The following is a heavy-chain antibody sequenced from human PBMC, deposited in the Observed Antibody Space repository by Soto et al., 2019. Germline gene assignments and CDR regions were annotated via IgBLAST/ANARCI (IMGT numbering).Heavy chain of an antibody. D-gene: IGHD4-17*01. J-gene: IGHJ4*01. CDR2: LYWDDDK. CDR1: GFSLSTYHMG. CDR3: AHAGDYDLLTFDH. Sequence: QITLKESGPTLVRPAQTLTLTCDFSGFSLSTYHMGVAWIRQPPVNALEWLALLYWDDDKRYTHSLKDRLAISKDTSNNQGILTITNLDPGDSATYFCAHAGDYDLLTFDHWGPGTLVTVSS. V-gene: IGHV2-5*02.